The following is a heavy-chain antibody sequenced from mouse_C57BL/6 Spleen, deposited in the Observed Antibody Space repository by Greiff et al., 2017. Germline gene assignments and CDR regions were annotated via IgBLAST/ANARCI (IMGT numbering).Heavy chain of an antibody. V-gene: IGHV1-15*01. Sequence: VQLQQSGAELVRPGASVTLSCKASGYTFTDYEMHWVKQTPVHGLEWIGAIDPETGGTAYNQKFKGKAILTADKSSSTAYMELRSLTSEDSAVYYCTRSGTTVDYFDYWGQGTTLTVSS. J-gene: IGHJ2*01. CDR3: TRSGTTVDYFDY. D-gene: IGHD1-1*01. CDR2: IDPETGGT. CDR1: GYTFTDYE.